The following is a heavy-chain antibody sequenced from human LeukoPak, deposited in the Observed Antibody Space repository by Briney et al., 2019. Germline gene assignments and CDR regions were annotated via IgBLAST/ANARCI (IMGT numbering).Heavy chain of an antibody. CDR1: GGSISSDH. D-gene: IGHD4-17*01. CDR3: ATHLYGKGLEY. CDR2: IHISGIT. V-gene: IGHV4-4*09. J-gene: IGHJ4*02. Sequence: SETLSLTYTISGGSISSDHWGWIRQPPGKGLESLGYIHISGITDYSPSLRSRITISMDTSKRQFSLNLRSVTAADTAVYYCATHLYGKGLEYWGQGILVTVSS.